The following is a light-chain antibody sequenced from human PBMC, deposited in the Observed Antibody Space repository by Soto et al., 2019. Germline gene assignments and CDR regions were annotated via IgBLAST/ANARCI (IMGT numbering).Light chain of an antibody. CDR1: QSVGRSY. V-gene: IGKV3D-20*01. CDR3: HQYASSPLT. CDR2: NAA. J-gene: IGKJ4*01. Sequence: EIVLTQSPGTLSLSPGERATLSCGASQSVGRSYLAWYQQKSGLAPRLLIYNAASRAAGIPDRFSGSGSGTDFTLTISRLEPEDSAVYYCHQYASSPLTFGGGTKVEI.